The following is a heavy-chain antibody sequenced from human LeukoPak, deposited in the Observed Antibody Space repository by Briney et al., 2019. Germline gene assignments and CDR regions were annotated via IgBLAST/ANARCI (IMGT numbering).Heavy chain of an antibody. Sequence: GGSLRLSCAASGFTFSSYAMSWVRQAPGKGLEWVSAISGSGGSTYYADSVKGRFTISRDNAKNSLYLQMNSLRAEDTAVYYCARDYYDSSGYQYYYWGQGTLVTVSS. CDR1: GFTFSSYA. J-gene: IGHJ4*02. CDR2: ISGSGGST. V-gene: IGHV3-23*01. D-gene: IGHD3-22*01. CDR3: ARDYYDSSGYQYYY.